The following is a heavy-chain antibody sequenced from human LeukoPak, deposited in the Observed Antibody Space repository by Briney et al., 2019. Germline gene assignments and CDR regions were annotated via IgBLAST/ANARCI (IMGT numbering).Heavy chain of an antibody. J-gene: IGHJ3*02. Sequence: SETLSLTCGVYGGSLSGHSWSWVRQAPGGRLEWIGEVKYGGGSRSNPSLKSRVTMSADTSKNQFSLKLSSVTAADTAVYFCARGPYSYDSSGAFDIWGQGTMVTVSS. V-gene: IGHV4-34*01. CDR2: VKYGGGS. D-gene: IGHD3-22*01. CDR1: GGSLSGHS. CDR3: ARGPYSYDSSGAFDI.